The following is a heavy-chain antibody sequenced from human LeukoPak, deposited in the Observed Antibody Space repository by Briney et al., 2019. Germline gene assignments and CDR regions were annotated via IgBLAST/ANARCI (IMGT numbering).Heavy chain of an antibody. CDR2: INPNSGGT. D-gene: IGHD2-15*01. V-gene: IGHV1-2*06. CDR1: GYTFTGYY. CDR3: ARGYCSGGSCYEIDY. Sequence: ASVKVSCKASGYTFTGYYMHWVRQAPGQGLEWMGRINPNSGGTNYAQKFQGRVTMTRDTSISTAYVELSRLRSDDTAVYYCARGYCSGGSCYEIDYWGQGTLVTVSS. J-gene: IGHJ4*02.